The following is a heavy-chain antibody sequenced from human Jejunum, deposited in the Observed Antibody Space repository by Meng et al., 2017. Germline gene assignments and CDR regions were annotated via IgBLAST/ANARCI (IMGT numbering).Heavy chain of an antibody. J-gene: IGHJ4*02. CDR2: ISNTGTTA. CDR1: GFSFSSYE. Sequence: GESLKISCAASGFSFSSYEMNWVRQAPGKGLEWISYISNTGTTANYADSVKGRFTISRDNARNSVYLQMSSLRGEDTAVYYCARDNWGKGGFPYWGQGALVTV. D-gene: IGHD7-27*01. V-gene: IGHV3-48*03. CDR3: ARDNWGKGGFPY.